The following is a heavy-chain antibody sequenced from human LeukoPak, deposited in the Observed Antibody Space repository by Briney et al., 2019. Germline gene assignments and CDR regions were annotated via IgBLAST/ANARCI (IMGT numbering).Heavy chain of an antibody. CDR1: GFAFSTYW. CDR3: ARDKIVGATYFDY. Sequence: GGSLRLSCVASGFAFSTYWMSWVRQAPGKGLEWVANIKQDGSKNYYVESVKGRFTISRDNAKNSLYLQMNSLRVEDTAVYYCARDKIVGATYFDYWGQGTLVTVSS. V-gene: IGHV3-7*01. J-gene: IGHJ4*02. CDR2: IKQDGSKN. D-gene: IGHD1-26*01.